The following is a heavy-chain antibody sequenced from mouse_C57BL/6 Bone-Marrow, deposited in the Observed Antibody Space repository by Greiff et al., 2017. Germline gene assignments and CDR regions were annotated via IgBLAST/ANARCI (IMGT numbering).Heavy chain of an antibody. V-gene: IGHV5-9*01. J-gene: IGHJ4*01. CDR3: ARLSARDY. CDR1: GFTFSSYT. Sequence: DVQLVESGGGLVKPGGSLKLSCAASGFTFSSYTMSWVRQTPEKRLEWVATISGGGGNTYYPDSVKGRFTISRDNAKNTLYLQMSSLRSEDTALYYCARLSARDYWGQGTSVTVSS. CDR2: ISGGGGNT.